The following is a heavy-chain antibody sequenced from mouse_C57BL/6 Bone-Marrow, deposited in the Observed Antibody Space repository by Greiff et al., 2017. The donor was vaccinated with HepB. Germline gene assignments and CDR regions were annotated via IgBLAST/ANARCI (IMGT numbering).Heavy chain of an antibody. CDR2: IDPETGGT. D-gene: IGHD1-1*01. CDR3: TRRYGGSIAY. J-gene: IGHJ3*01. V-gene: IGHV1-15*01. Sequence: VQLQQSGAELVRPGASVTLSCKASGYTFTDYEMHWVKQTPVHGLEWIGAIDPETGGTAYNQKFKGKAILTADKSSSTAYMELRSLTSEDSAVYYCTRRYGGSIAYWGQGTLVTVSA. CDR1: GYTFTDYE.